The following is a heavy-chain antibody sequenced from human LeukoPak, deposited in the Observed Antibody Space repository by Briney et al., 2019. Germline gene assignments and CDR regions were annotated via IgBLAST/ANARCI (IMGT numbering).Heavy chain of an antibody. V-gene: IGHV4-30-4*01. Sequence: SETLSLTRTVSGGSISSGDYYWSSIRQPPGKGLEWIGYIYYSGSTYYNPSLKGRVTISVDTSKNQFSLKLSSVTAADTAVYYCARIVGATIDYWGQGTLVTVSS. D-gene: IGHD1-26*01. CDR1: GGSISSGDYY. J-gene: IGHJ4*02. CDR2: IYYSGST. CDR3: ARIVGATIDY.